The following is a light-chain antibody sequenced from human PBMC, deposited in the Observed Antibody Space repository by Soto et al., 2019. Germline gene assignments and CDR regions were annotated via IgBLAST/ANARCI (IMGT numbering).Light chain of an antibody. CDR3: HYYCRRRWT. CDR2: AAS. V-gene: IGKV3-20*01. J-gene: IGKJ1*01. Sequence: EVVLTQSPGTLSLSPGERTTLSCRASQSVSSSYLAWYQQKPGQAPRLLIYAASSRATGIPDRFSGSGSGKDFTLTISSLVAEDFAVYCWHYYCRRRWTFGQGTKVDIK. CDR1: QSVSSSY.